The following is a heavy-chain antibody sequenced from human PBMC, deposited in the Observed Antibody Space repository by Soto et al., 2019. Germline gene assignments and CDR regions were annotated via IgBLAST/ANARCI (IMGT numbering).Heavy chain of an antibody. CDR1: GFTFSSYA. CDR3: AKDRSYYDSSGYYPMFDY. J-gene: IGHJ4*02. D-gene: IGHD3-22*01. Sequence: GGSLRLSCAASGFTFSSYAMSWVRQAPGKGLEWVSAISGSGGSTYYADSVKGRFTISRDNSKNTLYLQMNSLRAEDTAVYYCAKDRSYYDSSGYYPMFDYWGQGTLVTVSS. CDR2: ISGSGGST. V-gene: IGHV3-23*01.